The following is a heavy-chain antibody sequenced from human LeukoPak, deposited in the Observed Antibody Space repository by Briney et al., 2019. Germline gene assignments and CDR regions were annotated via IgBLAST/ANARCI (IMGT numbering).Heavy chain of an antibody. D-gene: IGHD6-13*01. V-gene: IGHV4-38-2*02. CDR1: GYSISSAYY. J-gene: IGHJ6*03. CDR3: ARDRQQRARGDRYYYYYYYMDV. CDR2: IYHSGST. Sequence: SETLSLTCAVSGYSISSAYYWGWIRQPPGKGLEWVGNIYHSGSTNYNPSLKSRVTILVDTSKNQFSLKVRSVTAADTAVYYCARDRQQRARGDRYYYYYYYMDVWGKGTTVTVSS.